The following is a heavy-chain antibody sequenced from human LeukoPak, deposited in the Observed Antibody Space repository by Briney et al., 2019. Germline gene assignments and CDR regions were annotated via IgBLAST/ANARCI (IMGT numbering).Heavy chain of an antibody. CDR3: ARVLVVDPHFDY. CDR2: IYTSGST. CDR1: GGSLTLYY. D-gene: IGHD3-22*01. V-gene: IGHV4-4*07. Sequence: SETLSLTCTVSGGSLTLYYWSWIRQPAGKGLEWIGRIYTSGSTNYNPSLKSRVTISVDTSKNQFSLKLSSVTAADTAVYYCARVLVVDPHFDYWGQGTLVTVSS. J-gene: IGHJ4*02.